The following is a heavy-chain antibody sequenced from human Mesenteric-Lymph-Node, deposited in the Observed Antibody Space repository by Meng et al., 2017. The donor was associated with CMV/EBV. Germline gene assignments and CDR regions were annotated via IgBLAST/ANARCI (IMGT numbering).Heavy chain of an antibody. CDR3: ARLVWTTVTFDF. D-gene: IGHD4-17*01. Sequence: GESLKISCAASGFTFSSYWMGWVRQAPGKGLEWVANIDQDGSEKYYVDSVKGRFTISRDNAKNSLYLQMNSLRAEDTAVYYCARLVWTTVTFDFWGQGTLVTVSS. CDR1: GFTFSSYW. CDR2: IDQDGSEK. J-gene: IGHJ4*02. V-gene: IGHV3-7*01.